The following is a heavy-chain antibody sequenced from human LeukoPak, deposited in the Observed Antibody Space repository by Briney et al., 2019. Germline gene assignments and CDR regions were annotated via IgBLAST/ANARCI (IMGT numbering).Heavy chain of an antibody. CDR2: ISYDGSNK. V-gene: IGHV3-30*18. D-gene: IGHD2-2*01. J-gene: IGHJ4*02. CDR1: GFTFSSYG. Sequence: PGRSLRLSCAASGFTFSSYGMHWVGQAPGKGLEWVAVISYDGSNKYYADSVKGRFTTSRDTSKNTQYLQMDSLRVEDTAVYYCVKEQENAWSSGDFWAQGTLVTVSS. CDR3: VKEQENAWSSGDF.